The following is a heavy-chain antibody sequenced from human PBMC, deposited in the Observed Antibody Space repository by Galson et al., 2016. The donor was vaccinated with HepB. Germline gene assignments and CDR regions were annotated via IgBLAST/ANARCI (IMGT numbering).Heavy chain of an antibody. CDR2: T. V-gene: IGHV1-46*01. Sequence: TTHAEKFQGRVTMTRDTSTDTVYMELSSLRSEDTAVYYCARGAATDISYDYWGQGTLVTVSS. CDR3: ARGAATDISYDY. J-gene: IGHJ4*02. D-gene: IGHD5-18*01.